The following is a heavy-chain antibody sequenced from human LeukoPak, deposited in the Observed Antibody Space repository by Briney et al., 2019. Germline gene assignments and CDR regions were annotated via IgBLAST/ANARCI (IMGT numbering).Heavy chain of an antibody. Sequence: PSETLSLTCTVSGGSISSSSYYWGWIRQPPGKGLEWIGSIYYSGSTYYNPSLKSRVTISVDTSKNQFSLKLSSVTAADTAVYYCARPILWLQSPYYFDYWGQGTLVTVSS. V-gene: IGHV4-39*01. CDR2: IYYSGST. J-gene: IGHJ4*02. CDR3: ARPILWLQSPYYFDY. CDR1: GGSISSSSYY. D-gene: IGHD5-24*01.